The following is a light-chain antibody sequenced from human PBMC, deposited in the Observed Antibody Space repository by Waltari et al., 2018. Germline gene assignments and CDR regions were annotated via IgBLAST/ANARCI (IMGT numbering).Light chain of an antibody. CDR2: GKD. Sequence: SSELTQDPAVSVALGQTVRITCQGDSLRSYYASWYQHKPGPAPVLVIYGKDNRPHGIPDRFSGSSSGNTAPLTIPGAQAEDEADYYCNSRDSSGNLVVFGGGTKLTVL. J-gene: IGLJ2*01. V-gene: IGLV3-19*01. CDR1: SLRSYY. CDR3: NSRDSSGNLVV.